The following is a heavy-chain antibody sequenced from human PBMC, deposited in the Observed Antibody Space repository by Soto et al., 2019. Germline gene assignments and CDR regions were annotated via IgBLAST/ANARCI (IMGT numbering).Heavy chain of an antibody. D-gene: IGHD3-10*01. Sequence: QLQLQESGSGLVKPSQTLSLTCAVSGGSISSGGYSWSWIRQPPGKGLEWIGYIYHSGSTYYNPSLRSRVTMSVDRSKNQFSLKLSSVTAADTAVYYCARSPCFVHGYSSGKYYCDYWGQGTLVTVSS. CDR1: GGSISSGGYS. J-gene: IGHJ4*02. CDR3: ARSPCFVHGYSSGKYYCDY. CDR2: IYHSGST. V-gene: IGHV4-30-2*01.